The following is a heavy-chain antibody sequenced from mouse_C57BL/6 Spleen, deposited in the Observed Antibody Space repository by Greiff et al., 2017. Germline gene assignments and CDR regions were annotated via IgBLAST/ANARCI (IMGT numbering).Heavy chain of an antibody. CDR2: IYPRSGNT. V-gene: IGHV1-81*01. J-gene: IGHJ4*01. Sequence: QVQLQQSGAELARPGASVKLSCKASGYTFTSYGISWVKQRTGQGLEWIGEIYPRSGNTYYNEKFKGKATLTADKSSSTAYMEIRSLTSEDSAVSFCARSYYGSSYDYAMDYWGQGTSVTVSS. CDR3: ARSYYGSSYDYAMDY. D-gene: IGHD1-1*01. CDR1: GYTFTSYG.